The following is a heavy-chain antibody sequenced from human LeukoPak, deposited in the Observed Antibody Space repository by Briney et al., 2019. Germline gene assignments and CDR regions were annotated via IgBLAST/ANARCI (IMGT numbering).Heavy chain of an antibody. CDR2: INTDGSSR. V-gene: IGHV3-74*01. CDR1: GFTFSNAW. Sequence: AGGSLRLSCAASGFTFSNAWMSWVRQAPGKGLVCVSRINTDGSSRSYADSVKGRFTISRDNAKNTLYLQMNSLRAEDTAIYYCTRASAGLSYLDLWGRGTLVTVSS. D-gene: IGHD3/OR15-3a*01. CDR3: TRASAGLSYLDL. J-gene: IGHJ2*01.